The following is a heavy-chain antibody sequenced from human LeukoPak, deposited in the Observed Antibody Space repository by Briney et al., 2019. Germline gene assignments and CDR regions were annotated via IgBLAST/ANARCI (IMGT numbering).Heavy chain of an antibody. D-gene: IGHD6-13*01. Sequence: GGSLRLSCAASGSTFNNYAMHWVRQAPGKGLEWVAVISYDGSNKYYADSVKGRFTISRDNSKNTLYLQMNSLRTEDTAVYYCARCKASSSWYDGFDYWGQGTLVTVSS. CDR2: ISYDGSNK. J-gene: IGHJ4*02. V-gene: IGHV3-30-3*01. CDR1: GSTFNNYA. CDR3: ARCKASSSWYDGFDY.